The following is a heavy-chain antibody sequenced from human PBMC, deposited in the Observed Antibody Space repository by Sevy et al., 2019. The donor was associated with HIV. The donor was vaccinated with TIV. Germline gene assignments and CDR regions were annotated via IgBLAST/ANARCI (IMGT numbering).Heavy chain of an antibody. Sequence: ASVKDSCKASGYIFTSYGITWVRQAPGQGLEWMGWISTYNGNTKYAQKVQGRATMTTDTSTSTAYMELRGVGSDDTAGYYCARDRGPDSWGQGTLVTVSS. CDR3: ARDRGPDS. CDR2: ISTYNGNT. CDR1: GYIFTSYG. V-gene: IGHV1-18*01. J-gene: IGHJ5*01.